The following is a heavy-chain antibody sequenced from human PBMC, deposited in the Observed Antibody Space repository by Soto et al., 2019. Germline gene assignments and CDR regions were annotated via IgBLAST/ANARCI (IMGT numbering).Heavy chain of an antibody. CDR1: GFTFSSYA. J-gene: IGHJ3*02. Sequence: GESLKISCAASGFTFSSYAMHWVRQAPGKGLEYVSAISSNGGSTYYANSVKGRFTISRDNSKNTLYLQMGSLRAEDMAVYYCSRGVYCSSTSCPHDAFDIWGQGTMVTVSS. V-gene: IGHV3-64*01. CDR3: SRGVYCSSTSCPHDAFDI. CDR2: ISSNGGST. D-gene: IGHD2-2*01.